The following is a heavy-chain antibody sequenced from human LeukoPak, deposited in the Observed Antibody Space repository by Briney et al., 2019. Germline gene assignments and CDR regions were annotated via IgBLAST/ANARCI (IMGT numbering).Heavy chain of an antibody. CDR1: GYSFSTYW. Sequence: TGESLKISCQGSGYSFSTYWITWVRQMPGKGLEWMGIIYPGDSDTRYSPSFQGQVTISTDESVSTAYLQWTSLRASDTALYYCARQYSGSYWSGDYWGQGTLVTVSS. CDR2: IYPGDSDT. V-gene: IGHV5-51*01. D-gene: IGHD1-26*01. CDR3: ARQYSGSYWSGDY. J-gene: IGHJ4*02.